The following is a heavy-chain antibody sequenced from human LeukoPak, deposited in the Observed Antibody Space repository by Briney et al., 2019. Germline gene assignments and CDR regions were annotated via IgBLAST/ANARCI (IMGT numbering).Heavy chain of an antibody. V-gene: IGHV4-4*09. Sequence: SETLSLTCTVSGGSISSYYWSWIRQPPGKGLEWIGYIYTSGSTNYNPSLKSRVTISVDTSKNQFSLKLSSVTAADTAVYYCARFGCSSTSCYHYYYMDVWGKGTTVTVSS. J-gene: IGHJ6*03. CDR3: ARFGCSSTSCYHYYYMDV. CDR2: IYTSGST. CDR1: GGSISSYY. D-gene: IGHD2-2*01.